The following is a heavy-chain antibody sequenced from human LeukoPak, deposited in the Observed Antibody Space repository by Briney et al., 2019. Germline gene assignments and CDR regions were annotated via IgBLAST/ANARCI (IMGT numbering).Heavy chain of an antibody. D-gene: IGHD3-9*01. CDR2: IYTSGST. Sequence: PSETLSLTCTVSGGSISSYYWSWIRQPAGKGLEWIGRIYTSGSTNYNPSLRSRVTMSVDTSKNQFSLKLSSVTAADTAVYYCARESYDILTGYTLDYWGQGTLVTVSS. V-gene: IGHV4-4*07. J-gene: IGHJ4*02. CDR1: GGSISSYY. CDR3: ARESYDILTGYTLDY.